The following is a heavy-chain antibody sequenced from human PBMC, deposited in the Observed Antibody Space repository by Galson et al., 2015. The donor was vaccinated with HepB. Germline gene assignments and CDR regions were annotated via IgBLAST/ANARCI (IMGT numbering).Heavy chain of an antibody. CDR1: GFTFSSNY. CDR3: ARDRNYGDYLGLDY. J-gene: IGHJ4*02. CDR2: IYSGGST. D-gene: IGHD4-17*01. V-gene: IGHV3-66*01. Sequence: SLRLSCAASGFTFSSNYMSWVRQAPGKGLEWVSVIYSGGSTYYADSVKGRFTISRDNSKNTLYLQMNSMRAEDTAVYYCARDRNYGDYLGLDYWGQGTLVTVSS.